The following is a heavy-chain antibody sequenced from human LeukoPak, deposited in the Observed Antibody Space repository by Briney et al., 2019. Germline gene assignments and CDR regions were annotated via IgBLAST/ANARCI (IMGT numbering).Heavy chain of an antibody. CDR2: MNPNSGNT. V-gene: IGHV1-8*02. CDR1: GYTFTGYY. CDR3: ARGFWSGYSELLPDY. Sequence: ASVKVSCKASGYTFTGYYMHWVRQAPGQGLEWMGWMNPNSGNTGYAQKFQGRVTMTRNTSISTAYMELSSLRSEDTAVYYCARGFWSGYSELLPDYWGQGTLVTVSS. D-gene: IGHD3-3*01. J-gene: IGHJ4*02.